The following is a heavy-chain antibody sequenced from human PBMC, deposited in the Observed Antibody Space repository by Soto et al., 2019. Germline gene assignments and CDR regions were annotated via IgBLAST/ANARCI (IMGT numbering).Heavy chain of an antibody. CDR3: VMVDNYVTPTPQDV. CDR2: ISPYTGNT. V-gene: IGHV1-18*01. Sequence: QVQLVQSGDEVKKPGASVKVSCKASGYIFVNYGIAWVRQAAGQGLEWMGWISPYTGNTDSATKVQGRLNMTTDTSTSTASRDLGSLTSDDTAVYYCVMVDNYVTPTPQDVWGQGTTVTV. J-gene: IGHJ6*02. CDR1: GYIFVNYG. D-gene: IGHD3-16*01.